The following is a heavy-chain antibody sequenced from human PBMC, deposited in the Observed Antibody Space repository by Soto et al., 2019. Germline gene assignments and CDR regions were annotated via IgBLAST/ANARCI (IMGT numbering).Heavy chain of an antibody. CDR3: ARLTYYGILTGFPGMGV. V-gene: IGHV1-69*02. D-gene: IGHD3-9*01. CDR1: GGTFSSYT. Sequence: QVQLVQSGAEVKKPGSSVKVSCKASGGTFSSYTISWVRQAPGQGLEWMGRIIPILGIANYAQKFQGRVTITADKTTSKAYMERSSLRSEDTAVYYGARLTYYGILTGFPGMGVWGQGTTVTVSS. CDR2: IIPILGIA. J-gene: IGHJ6*02.